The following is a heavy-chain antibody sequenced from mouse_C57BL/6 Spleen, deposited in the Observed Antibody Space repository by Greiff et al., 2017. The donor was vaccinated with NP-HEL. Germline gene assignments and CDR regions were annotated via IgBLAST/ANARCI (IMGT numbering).Heavy chain of an antibody. J-gene: IGHJ1*03. CDR3: ARPDYYGSSPYWYFDV. D-gene: IGHD1-1*01. CDR1: GYTFTSYW. V-gene: IGHV1-50*01. CDR2: IDPSDSYT. Sequence: VKLQQPGAELVKPGASVKLSCKASGYTFTSYWMQWVKQRPGQGLEWIGEIDPSDSYTNYNQKFKGKATLTVDTSSSTAYMQLSSLTSEDSAVYYCARPDYYGSSPYWYFDVWGTGTTVTVSS.